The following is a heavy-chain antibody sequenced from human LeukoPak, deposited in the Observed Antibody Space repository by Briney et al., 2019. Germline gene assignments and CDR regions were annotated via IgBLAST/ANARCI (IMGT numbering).Heavy chain of an antibody. V-gene: IGHV3-7*01. D-gene: IGHD2-8*01. CDR2: IKQDGSEK. J-gene: IGHJ4*02. CDR3: ERVSCTNGVCYGFDY. Sequence: GGSLRLSCAASGFTFSRYWISWVRQAPGEGLEWVANIKQDGSEKYYVDSVKGRFTISRDNAKNSLYLQMNSLRGEDTAVYYCERVSCTNGVCYGFDYWGQGTLVTVSS. CDR1: GFTFSRYW.